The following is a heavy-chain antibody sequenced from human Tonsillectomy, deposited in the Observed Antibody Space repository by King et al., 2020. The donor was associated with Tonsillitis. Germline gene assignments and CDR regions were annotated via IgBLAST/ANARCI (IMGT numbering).Heavy chain of an antibody. CDR3: ARHSGYYDSSGYSYDH. J-gene: IGHJ4*02. Sequence: QLQESGPGLVKPSETLSLTCTVSGGSITTSSYYWGWFRQPPGKGLEWIGSIYYSWSTYYNPSLRSRVTISVDTSKNQFSLKLSSVTAADTAVYYCARHSGYYDSSGYSYDHWGQGTLVTVSS. D-gene: IGHD3-22*01. CDR1: GGSITTSSYY. CDR2: IYYSWST. V-gene: IGHV4-39*01.